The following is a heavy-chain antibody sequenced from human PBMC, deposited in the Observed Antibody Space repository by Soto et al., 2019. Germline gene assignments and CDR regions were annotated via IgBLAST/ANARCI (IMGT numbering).Heavy chain of an antibody. V-gene: IGHV1-18*01. CDR2: ISGYNGNT. Sequence: GASVKVSCKASGYDFTKYAITWVRQAPGQGLEWMGWISGYNGNTNYAQKVQGRVTMTTDTSTSTAYMELRSLRSDDAAVYYCARDVEVVVAGAVSGRYFDYWGQGTLVTVSS. CDR1: GYDFTKYA. CDR3: ARDVEVVVAGAVSGRYFDY. D-gene: IGHD2-15*01. J-gene: IGHJ4*02.